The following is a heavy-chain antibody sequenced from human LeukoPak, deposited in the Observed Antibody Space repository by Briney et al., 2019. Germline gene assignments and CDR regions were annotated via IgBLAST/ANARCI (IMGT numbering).Heavy chain of an antibody. Sequence: GGSLRLSCGASSFTFSSYVMSWVRQAPEKGLEWVSTVSTTGGSTYYADSVKGRFTISRDNAKNSLYLQMNSLRAEDTAVYYCARDLPTTGTSYVYWGQGTLVTVSS. V-gene: IGHV3-23*01. D-gene: IGHD1-1*01. J-gene: IGHJ4*02. CDR1: SFTFSSYV. CDR3: ARDLPTTGTSYVY. CDR2: VSTTGGST.